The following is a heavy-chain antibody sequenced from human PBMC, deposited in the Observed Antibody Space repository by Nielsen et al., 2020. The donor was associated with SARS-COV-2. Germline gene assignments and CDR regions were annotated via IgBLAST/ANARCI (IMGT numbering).Heavy chain of an antibody. J-gene: IGHJ6*03. Sequence: WVRKVPGQGLEWMGGIIPIFGTANYAQKFQGRVTITADESTSTAYMELSSLRSEDTAVYYCARKWRGYSYGKYYYYYMDVWGKGTTVTVSS. V-gene: IGHV1-69*01. CDR3: ARKWRGYSYGKYYYYYMDV. CDR2: IIPIFGTA. D-gene: IGHD5-18*01.